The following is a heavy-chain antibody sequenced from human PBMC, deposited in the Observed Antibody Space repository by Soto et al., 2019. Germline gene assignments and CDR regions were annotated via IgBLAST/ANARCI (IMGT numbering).Heavy chain of an antibody. Sequence: QVQLQQWGAGLLKPSETLSLTCAVYGGSFSGYYWSWIRQPPGKGLEWIGEINHSGSTNYNPSLKSRVTISVDTSKNQFSLKLSSVTAADTAVYYCARGRGIAAAGTIPFDYWGQGTLVTVSS. CDR3: ARGRGIAAAGTIPFDY. J-gene: IGHJ4*02. CDR2: INHSGST. CDR1: GGSFSGYY. V-gene: IGHV4-34*01. D-gene: IGHD6-13*01.